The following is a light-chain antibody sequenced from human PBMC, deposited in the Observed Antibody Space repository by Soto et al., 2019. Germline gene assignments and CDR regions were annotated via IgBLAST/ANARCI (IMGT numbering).Light chain of an antibody. CDR3: VQDCHYPRT. J-gene: IGKJ1*01. V-gene: IGKV1-6*01. CDR1: QVIRND. Sequence: ALQMTHSPSSLSASVGDRVTITCRASQVIRNDLGWYQQKPGKAPKLLIYAASTLHSWVPSRFSGSGSATEFTLTISTLHPDDFSTYYCVQDCHYPRTVGQG. CDR2: AAS.